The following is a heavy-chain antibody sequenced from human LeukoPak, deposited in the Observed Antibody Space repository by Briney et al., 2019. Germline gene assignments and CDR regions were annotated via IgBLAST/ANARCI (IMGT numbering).Heavy chain of an antibody. D-gene: IGHD2-15*01. V-gene: IGHV4-34*01. CDR1: GGSFSGYY. CDR3: ARERDIVVVVAADYDAFDI. Sequence: SGTLSLTCAVYGGSFSGYYRSWIRQPPGKGLEWIGEINHSGSTNYNPSLKSRVTISVDTSKNQFSLKLSSVTAADTAVYYCARERDIVVVVAADYDAFDIWGQGTMVTVSS. CDR2: INHSGST. J-gene: IGHJ3*02.